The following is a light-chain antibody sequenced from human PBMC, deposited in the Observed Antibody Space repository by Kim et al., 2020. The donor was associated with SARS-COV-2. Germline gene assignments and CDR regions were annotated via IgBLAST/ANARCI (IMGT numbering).Light chain of an antibody. CDR2: NNY. CDR3: TSWDDSLSGVV. CDR1: TSNIGNTY. J-gene: IGLJ3*02. Sequence: GQRVTISCSGSTSNIGNTYVYWHQQVPGAAPKLLISNNYERPSGVPDRFSGSKSGASASLAISGLRSEDEGDYYCTSWDDSLSGVVFGGGTQLTVL. V-gene: IGLV1-47*02.